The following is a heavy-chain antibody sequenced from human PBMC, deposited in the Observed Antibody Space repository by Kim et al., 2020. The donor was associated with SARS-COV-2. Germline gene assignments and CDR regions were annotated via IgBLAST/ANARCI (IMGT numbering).Heavy chain of an antibody. CDR2: INPRAGNT. J-gene: IGHJ5*02. D-gene: IGHD6-25*01. Sequence: ASVKVSCKASGYTFTSYYIHWVRQAPGQGLEWMGIINPRAGNTNYAQKFRGRVTMTRDMSTSTVYMELSSLRSEDTALYYCTREGPATFWFDPWGQGTLV. V-gene: IGHV1-46*01. CDR3: TREGPATFWFDP. CDR1: GYTFTSYY.